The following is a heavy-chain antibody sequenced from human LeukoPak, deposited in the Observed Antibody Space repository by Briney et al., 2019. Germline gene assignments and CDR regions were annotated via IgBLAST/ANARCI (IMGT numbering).Heavy chain of an antibody. V-gene: IGHV4-59*01. Sequence: SETLSLTCTVSGGSISSYYWSWIRQPPGKGLEWIGYIYYSGSTNYNPSLKSRVTISVDTSKNQFSLKLSSVTAADTAVYYCARSLFRYFDWLLGYWGQGTLVTVSS. CDR1: GGSISSYY. CDR2: IYYSGST. J-gene: IGHJ4*02. D-gene: IGHD3-9*01. CDR3: ARSLFRYFDWLLGY.